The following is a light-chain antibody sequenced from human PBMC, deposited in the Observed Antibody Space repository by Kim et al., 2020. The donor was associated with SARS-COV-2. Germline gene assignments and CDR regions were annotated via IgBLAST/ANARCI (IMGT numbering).Light chain of an antibody. J-gene: IGKJ2*01. V-gene: IGKV3-15*01. CDR1: QTVSSN. CDR3: QQYNDWYT. CDR2: GAS. Sequence: EVVMTQSPATLSVSPGERVTLSCRASQTVSSNLAWYQQKPGLAPRLIVYGASTRATGIPVRFSGSGSGTEFILTINSLQSEDLAVYYCQQYNDWYTFGQGTKLEI.